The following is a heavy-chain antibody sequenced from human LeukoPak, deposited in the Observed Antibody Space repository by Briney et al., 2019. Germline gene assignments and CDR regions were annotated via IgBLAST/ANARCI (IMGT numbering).Heavy chain of an antibody. J-gene: IGHJ4*02. D-gene: IGHD6-19*01. Sequence: GGSLRLSCAASGFTFSSYAMSWVRQAPGKGLEWVSAISGSGGSTYYADSVKGRFTSSRDNSKNTLYLQVNSLRAEDTAVYYCAKETNQAVAGALDYWGQGTLVTVSS. CDR2: ISGSGGST. V-gene: IGHV3-23*01. CDR3: AKETNQAVAGALDY. CDR1: GFTFSSYA.